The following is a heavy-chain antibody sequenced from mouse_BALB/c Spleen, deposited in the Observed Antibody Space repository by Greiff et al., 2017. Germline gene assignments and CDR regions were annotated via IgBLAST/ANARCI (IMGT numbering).Heavy chain of an antibody. J-gene: IGHJ4*01. CDR2: ISNGGGST. CDR1: GFTFSSYT. CDR3: ARQEYGNYDAMDY. Sequence: EVHLVESGGGLVQPGGSLKLSCAASGFTFSSYTMSWVRQTPEKRLEWVAYISNGGGSTYYPDTVKGRFTISRDNAKNTLYLQMSSLKSEDTAMYYCARQEYGNYDAMDYWGQGTSVTVSS. D-gene: IGHD2-10*02. V-gene: IGHV5-12-2*01.